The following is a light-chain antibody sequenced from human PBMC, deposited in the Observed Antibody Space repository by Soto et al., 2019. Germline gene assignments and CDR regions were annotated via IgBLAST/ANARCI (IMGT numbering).Light chain of an antibody. J-gene: IGKJ1*01. CDR1: QSVSRD. CDR3: QQHNNWPKT. Sequence: EIVMTQSPATLSVSPGDWATLSCRASQSVSRDLAWYQQKPGQAPRLLIYGASTRATGIPARFSGSGSGTEFTLTISSLQSEDFGVYYCQQHNNWPKTFGQGTKVAIK. V-gene: IGKV3-15*01. CDR2: GAS.